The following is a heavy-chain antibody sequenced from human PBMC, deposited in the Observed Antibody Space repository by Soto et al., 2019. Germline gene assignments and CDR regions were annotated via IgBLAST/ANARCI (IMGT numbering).Heavy chain of an antibody. Sequence: GGSLRLSCTASGLTFSTFAMSLVRQSPGKGLEWVSTISGNGGATFYADSVKGRFTISRDNSKKTLYLQMNGLRAEDTAVYYCAPRLTIFGIVKWTTWFDPWGQGTLVTVSS. J-gene: IGHJ5*02. CDR2: ISGNGGAT. CDR1: GLTFSTFA. D-gene: IGHD3-3*01. V-gene: IGHV3-23*01. CDR3: APRLTIFGIVKWTTWFDP.